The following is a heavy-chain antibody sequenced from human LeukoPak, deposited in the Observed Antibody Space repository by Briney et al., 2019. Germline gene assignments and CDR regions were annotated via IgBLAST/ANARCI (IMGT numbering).Heavy chain of an antibody. D-gene: IGHD3-22*01. J-gene: IGHJ4*02. CDR2: IYYSGST. Sequence: SETLSLTCTVSGGSISSSSYYWGWIRQPPGKGLEWIGCIYYSGSTYYNPSLKSRVTISVDTSKNQFSLKLSSVTAADAAVYYCARLQAITMIVVVIQYFDYWGQGTLVTVSS. CDR3: ARLQAITMIVVVIQYFDY. CDR1: GGSISSSSYY. V-gene: IGHV4-39*01.